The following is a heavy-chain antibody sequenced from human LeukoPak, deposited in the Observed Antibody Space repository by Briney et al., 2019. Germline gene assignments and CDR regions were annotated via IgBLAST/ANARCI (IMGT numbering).Heavy chain of an antibody. CDR2: IKPDGGEK. Sequence: GGSLRLSCAASGFTFSNYWMTWVRQAPGKGLEWVANIKPDGGEKYSVDSVEGRFTISRDNAKNSLYMQMNSLRAEDTALYCCARTHYDDGSAYRSLDYWGQGTLVTVSS. V-gene: IGHV3-7*01. CDR3: ARTHYDDGSAYRSLDY. D-gene: IGHD3-22*01. CDR1: GFTFSNYW. J-gene: IGHJ4*02.